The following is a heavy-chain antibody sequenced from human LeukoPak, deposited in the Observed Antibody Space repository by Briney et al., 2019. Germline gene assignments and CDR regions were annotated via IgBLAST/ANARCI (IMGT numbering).Heavy chain of an antibody. Sequence: SDTLSLTCTVSGGSISSYYWSWIRQPPGKGLEWIGYIYYSGSTNYNPSLKSRVTISVDTSKNQFSLKLSSVTAADTAVYYCARGRRASGAFDIWGQGTMVTVSS. CDR2: IYYSGST. V-gene: IGHV4-59*01. CDR1: GGSISSYY. CDR3: ARGRRASGAFDI. J-gene: IGHJ3*02. D-gene: IGHD6-25*01.